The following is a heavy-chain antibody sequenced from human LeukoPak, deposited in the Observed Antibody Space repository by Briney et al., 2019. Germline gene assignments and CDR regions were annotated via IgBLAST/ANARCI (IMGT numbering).Heavy chain of an antibody. J-gene: IGHJ3*02. CDR3: ARDLVLSAFDI. V-gene: IGHV4-4*02. D-gene: IGHD3-10*01. Sequence: PSETLSLTCAVSGGSISSSNWWSWVRRPPGKGLEWIGYIYYSGSTNYNPSLKSRVTISVDTSKNQFSLKLSSVTAADTAVYYCARDLVLSAFDIWGQGTMVTVSS. CDR2: IYYSGST. CDR1: GGSISSSNW.